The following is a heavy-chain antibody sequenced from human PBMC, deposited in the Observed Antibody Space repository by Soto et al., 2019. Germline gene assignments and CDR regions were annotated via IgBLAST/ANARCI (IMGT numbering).Heavy chain of an antibody. J-gene: IGHJ4*02. Sequence: QVQLVQSGAEVKKPGSSVRVSCKASGDTFTFYSINWVRQAPGLGLEWMGRINPILSMSNYAQRFQGRVTMTADKSTSTAYMELSSLRSEDTAMYYCALSYGSGYRDFDYWGQGALGTVAS. V-gene: IGHV1-69*02. CDR2: INPILSMS. CDR3: ALSYGSGYRDFDY. CDR1: GDTFTFYS. D-gene: IGHD3-10*01.